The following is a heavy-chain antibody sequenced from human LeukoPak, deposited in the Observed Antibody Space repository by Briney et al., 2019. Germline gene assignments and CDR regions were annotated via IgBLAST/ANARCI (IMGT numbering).Heavy chain of an antibody. J-gene: IGHJ4*02. Sequence: ASVKVSCKASGYTFTSYTMHWVRQAPGQRLEWMGWINAGNGNTKYSQKFQGRVTITRDTSASTAYMELSSLRSEDTAVYYCARDRVVRGVGPQYYFDYWGQGTLVTVSS. V-gene: IGHV1-3*01. CDR1: GYTFTSYT. CDR3: ARDRVVRGVGPQYYFDY. CDR2: INAGNGNT. D-gene: IGHD3-10*01.